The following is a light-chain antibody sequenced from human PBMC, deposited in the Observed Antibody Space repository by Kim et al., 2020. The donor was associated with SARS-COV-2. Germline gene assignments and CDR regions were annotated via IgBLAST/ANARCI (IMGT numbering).Light chain of an antibody. J-gene: IGLJ1*01. CDR3: AAWDGRLNAYV. CDR2: TNN. Sequence: GLTQPPSASGTPGQRVSISCSGSFSNIGGNNVNWYQHIPGRAPRLLIHTNNQRPSGVPDRFAGSKSDTSASLAISGLQSDDEADYYCAAWDGRLNAYVFGTGTKVTVL. CDR1: FSNIGGNN. V-gene: IGLV1-44*01.